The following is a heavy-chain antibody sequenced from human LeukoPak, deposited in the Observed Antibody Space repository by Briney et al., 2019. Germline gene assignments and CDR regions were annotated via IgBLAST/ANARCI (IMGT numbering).Heavy chain of an antibody. D-gene: IGHD3-9*01. Sequence: SVKVSCTASGRTFSSYAISWVRQATGQGLECMGGSIPIFGTANYVQKFQGRVTITADESTSRAYMWLSSMRSEVTAVYYCASPLFFFKQKTAYEILTAWGQGTLVTVSS. CDR2: SIPIFGTA. CDR3: ASPLFFFKQKTAYEILTA. J-gene: IGHJ5*02. CDR1: GRTFSSYA. V-gene: IGHV1-69*13.